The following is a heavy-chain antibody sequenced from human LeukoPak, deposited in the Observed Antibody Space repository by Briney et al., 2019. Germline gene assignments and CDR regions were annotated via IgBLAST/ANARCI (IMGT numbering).Heavy chain of an antibody. CDR3: ASGSRIYNWFDP. D-gene: IGHD2-15*01. Sequence: SVKVSCKASGGTFSGYAISWVRQAPGQGLEWMGGIIPIFGTANYAQKFQGRVTITTDESTSTAYMELSSLRSEDTAVYYCASGSRIYNWFDPWGQGTLVTVSS. CDR1: GGTFSGYA. J-gene: IGHJ5*02. CDR2: IIPIFGTA. V-gene: IGHV1-69*05.